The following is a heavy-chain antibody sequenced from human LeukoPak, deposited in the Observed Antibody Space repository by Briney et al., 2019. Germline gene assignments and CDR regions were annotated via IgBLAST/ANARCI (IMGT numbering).Heavy chain of an antibody. CDR3: ARHACSSTSCYRGYYFDY. D-gene: IGHD2-2*02. CDR2: IYYSGST. J-gene: IGHJ4*02. Sequence: SETLSLTCTVSGGSISSSSYYWGWIRQPPGKGLEWIGSIYYSGSTYYDPSLKSRVTISVDTSKNQFSLKLSSVTAADTAVYYCARHACSSTSCYRGYYFDYWGQGTLVTVSS. CDR1: GGSISSSSYY. V-gene: IGHV4-39*01.